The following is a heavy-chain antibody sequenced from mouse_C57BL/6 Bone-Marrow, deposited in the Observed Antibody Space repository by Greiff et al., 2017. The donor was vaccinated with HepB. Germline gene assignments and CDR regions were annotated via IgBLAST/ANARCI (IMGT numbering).Heavy chain of an antibody. Sequence: EVQLQESGGGMVQPGGSLSLSCAASGFTFTDYYMSWVRQPPGKALEWLGFIRNKANGYTTEYSASVKGRFTISRDNSQSILYLQMNALRAEDSATYYCARYYYGSWYFDVWGTGTTVTVSS. CDR2: IRNKANGYTT. CDR3: ARYYYGSWYFDV. J-gene: IGHJ1*03. D-gene: IGHD1-1*01. V-gene: IGHV7-3*01. CDR1: GFTFTDYY.